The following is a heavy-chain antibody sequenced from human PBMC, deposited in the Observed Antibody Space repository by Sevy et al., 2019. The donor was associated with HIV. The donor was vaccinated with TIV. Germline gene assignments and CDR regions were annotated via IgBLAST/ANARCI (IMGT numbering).Heavy chain of an antibody. D-gene: IGHD1-26*01. CDR2: IRSKAYGGTT. J-gene: IGHJ4*02. V-gene: IGHV3-49*03. CDR1: GFTFGDFA. Sequence: GGSLRLSCTASGFTFGDFAMSWFRQAPGEGLEWISFIRSKAYGGTTEYAPSVRGRFIVSRDDSRNIAYLQMNSLRTEDTAVYYCTRDSLGPTFDFDHWGQGTLVTVSS. CDR3: TRDSLGPTFDFDH.